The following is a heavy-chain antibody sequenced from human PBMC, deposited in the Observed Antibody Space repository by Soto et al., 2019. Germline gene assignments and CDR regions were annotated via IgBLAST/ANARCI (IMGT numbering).Heavy chain of an antibody. CDR2: IYYSGST. J-gene: IGHJ5*02. CDR3: ARVGYQGYYDFWSGYPNWFDP. D-gene: IGHD3-3*01. V-gene: IGHV4-30-4*01. Sequence: SETLSLTCTVSGGSISSGDYYWSWIRQPPGKGLEWIGYIYYSGSTYYNPSLKSRVTISVDTSKNQFSLKLSSVTAADTAVYYCARVGYQGYYDFWSGYPNWFDPWGQGTLVTVSS. CDR1: GGSISSGDYY.